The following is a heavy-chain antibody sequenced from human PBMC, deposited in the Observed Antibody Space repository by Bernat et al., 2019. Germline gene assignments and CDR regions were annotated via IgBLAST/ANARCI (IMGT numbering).Heavy chain of an antibody. CDR3: ARDGLPYILTGSERYYYYYYMDV. V-gene: IGHV3-33*01. CDR2: IWYDGSNK. Sequence: QVQLVESGGGVVQPGRSPRLSCAASGFTFSSYGMHWVRQAPGKGLEWVAVIWYDGSNKYYADSVKGRFTISRDNSKNTLYLQMNSLRAEDTAVYYCARDGLPYILTGSERYYYYYYMDVWGKGTTVTVSS. J-gene: IGHJ6*03. D-gene: IGHD3-9*01. CDR1: GFTFSSYG.